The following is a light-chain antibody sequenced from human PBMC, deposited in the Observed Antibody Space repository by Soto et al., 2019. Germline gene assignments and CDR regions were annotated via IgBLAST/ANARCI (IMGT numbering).Light chain of an antibody. V-gene: IGKV3-20*01. CDR3: QQYGSSPIT. Sequence: EIVLTQSPATLSLSPGERATLSCRASQGVSSYLTWYQQKPGQAPRLLISDASGRATGIPDRFSGSGSETDFSLTINRLEPEDFAVYFCQQYGSSPITFGQGTRLEIK. CDR2: DAS. CDR1: QGVSSY. J-gene: IGKJ5*01.